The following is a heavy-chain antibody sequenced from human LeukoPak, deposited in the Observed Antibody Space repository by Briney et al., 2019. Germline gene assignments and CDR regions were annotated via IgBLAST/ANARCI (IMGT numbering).Heavy chain of an antibody. Sequence: PSQTLSLTCTVSGGSISSGDYYWSWIRQPPGKGLEWIGYIYYSGSTNYNPSLKSRVTISVDTSKNQFSLKLSSVTAADTAVYYCASESSGWYVDYWGQGTLVTVSS. V-gene: IGHV4-61*08. D-gene: IGHD6-19*01. J-gene: IGHJ4*02. CDR2: IYYSGST. CDR3: ASESSGWYVDY. CDR1: GGSISSGDYY.